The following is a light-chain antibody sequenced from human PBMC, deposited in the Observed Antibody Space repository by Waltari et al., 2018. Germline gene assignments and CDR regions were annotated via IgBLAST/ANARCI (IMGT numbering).Light chain of an antibody. J-gene: IGKJ2*01. CDR1: QSISSY. CDR2: AAS. V-gene: IGKV1-39*01. Sequence: DIQMTQSPSSLSASVGDRVTITCRASQSISSYLNWYQQKPGKAPKLLIYAASSLQSGVPSRFSCSGSGTDFTLTISSLQPEDFATYYCQQSYGTPPYTFGQGTKLEI. CDR3: QQSYGTPPYT.